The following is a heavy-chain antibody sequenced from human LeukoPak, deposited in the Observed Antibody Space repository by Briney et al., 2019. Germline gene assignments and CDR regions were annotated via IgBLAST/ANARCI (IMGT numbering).Heavy chain of an antibody. CDR1: GFTFSSYS. Sequence: PGGSLRLSCAASGFTFSSYSMNWVRQAPGKGLEWVSSISSSSSYIYYADSVKGRFTISRDSAKNSLYLQMNSLRAEDTAVYYCARDGRGTYCGGDCYSRWGQGTLVTVSS. CDR3: ARDGRGTYCGGDCYSR. J-gene: IGHJ4*02. D-gene: IGHD2-21*02. V-gene: IGHV3-21*01. CDR2: ISSSSSYI.